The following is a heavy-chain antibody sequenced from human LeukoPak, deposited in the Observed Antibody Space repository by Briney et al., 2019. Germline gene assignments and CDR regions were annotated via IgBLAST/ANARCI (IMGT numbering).Heavy chain of an antibody. J-gene: IGHJ3*02. CDR1: GFTFDDYA. V-gene: IGHV3-9*01. CDR2: ISWNSGSI. Sequence: GRSLRLSCAASGFTFDDYAMHWVRQAPGKGLEWVSGISWNSGSIGYADSVKGRFTISRDNAKSSLYLQMNSLRAEDTALYYCAKEWWLALLGNDAFDIWGQGTMVTVSS. D-gene: IGHD6-19*01. CDR3: AKEWWLALLGNDAFDI.